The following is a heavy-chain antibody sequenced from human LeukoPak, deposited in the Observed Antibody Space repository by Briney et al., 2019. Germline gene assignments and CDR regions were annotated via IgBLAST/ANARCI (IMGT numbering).Heavy chain of an antibody. CDR1: GYTFTSYA. CDR3: AREYGDSPHFDY. CDR2: INAGNGNT. D-gene: IGHD4-17*01. J-gene: IGHJ4*02. V-gene: IGHV1-3*01. Sequence: ASVKVSCKASGYTFTSYAMHWVRQAPGQRLEWMGWINAGNGNTKYSQKFQGRATITRDTSASTAYMELSSLRSEDTAVYYCAREYGDSPHFDYWGQGTLVTVSS.